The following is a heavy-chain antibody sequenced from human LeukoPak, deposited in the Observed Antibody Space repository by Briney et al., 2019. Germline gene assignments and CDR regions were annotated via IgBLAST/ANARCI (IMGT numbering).Heavy chain of an antibody. CDR1: GFTFRTYW. J-gene: IGHJ4*02. CDR3: ARGKYYYDSSGYFCFDY. CDR2: IKQDGNEK. D-gene: IGHD3-22*01. V-gene: IGHV3-7*01. Sequence: HTGGSLRLSCAASGFTFRTYWMSWVRQAPGKGLEWVANIKQDGNEKYYVDSVKGRFTISRDNAKNSLYLQMNSLRAEDTAVYYCARGKYYYDSSGYFCFDYWGRGTLVTVSS.